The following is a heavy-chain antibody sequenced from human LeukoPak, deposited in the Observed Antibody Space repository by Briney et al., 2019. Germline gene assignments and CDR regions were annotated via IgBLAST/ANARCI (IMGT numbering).Heavy chain of an antibody. CDR1: GFTFSSNA. V-gene: IGHV3-30-3*01. Sequence: GGSLRLSCAASGFTFSSNAMRWVRQAPGRGRGWVAFISYDGSNKYYADSVKGRFTISRDNSKNTLYLQMNSLRAEDTAVYYCARSSLIVPAAIIDYWGQGTLVTVAS. J-gene: IGHJ4*02. CDR2: ISYDGSNK. CDR3: ARSSLIVPAAIIDY. D-gene: IGHD2-2*02.